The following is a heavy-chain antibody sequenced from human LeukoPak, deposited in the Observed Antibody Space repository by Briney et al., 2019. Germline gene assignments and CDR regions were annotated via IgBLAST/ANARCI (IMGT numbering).Heavy chain of an antibody. V-gene: IGHV4-4*07. D-gene: IGHD2-8*01. CDR3: ARARNGGIFDY. CDR1: GGFMSFYY. CDR2: SHPSGSA. J-gene: IGHJ4*02. Sequence: PSETLSLTCTVSGGFMSFYYWTWIRQPAGKGLEWIGRSHPSGSANYNPSLNSRATLSVDTSKSQFSLRVSSVTAADTAVYYCARARNGGIFDYWGQGILVTVSS.